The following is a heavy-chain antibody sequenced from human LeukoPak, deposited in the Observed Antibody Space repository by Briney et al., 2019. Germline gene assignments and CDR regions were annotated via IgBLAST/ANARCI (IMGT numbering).Heavy chain of an antibody. V-gene: IGHV4-59*01. CDR2: IYYSGST. CDR3: ARGSETLEDAFDI. Sequence: SETLSLTCTVSGGSISIYYWSWIRQPPGKGLEWIGYIYYSGSTNYNPSLKSRVTISVDTSKNQFSLKLSSVTAADTAVYYCARGSETLEDAFDIWGQGTMVTVSS. D-gene: IGHD3-3*01. CDR1: GGSISIYY. J-gene: IGHJ3*02.